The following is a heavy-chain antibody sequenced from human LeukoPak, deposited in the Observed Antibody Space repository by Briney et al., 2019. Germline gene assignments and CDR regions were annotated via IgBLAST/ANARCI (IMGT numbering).Heavy chain of an antibody. Sequence: GGSLRLSCAASGFTFSSYSMNWVRQAPGKGLEWVSSISSSSYIYYADSVKGRFTISRDNSKNTLYLQMNSLRAEDTAVYYCARTLIWFGTGRYFDYWGQGTLVTVSS. J-gene: IGHJ4*02. CDR1: GFTFSSYS. V-gene: IGHV3-21*04. CDR2: ISSSSYI. D-gene: IGHD3-10*01. CDR3: ARTLIWFGTGRYFDY.